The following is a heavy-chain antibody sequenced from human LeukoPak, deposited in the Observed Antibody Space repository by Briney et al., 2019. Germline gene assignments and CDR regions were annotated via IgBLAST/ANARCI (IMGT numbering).Heavy chain of an antibody. CDR2: IIPIFGTA. Sequence: SVKVSCKASGGTFSSYAISWVRQAPGQGLEWIGGIIPIFGTANYAQKFQGRVTITTDESTSTAYMELSSLRSEDTAVYYCARDYYDSSGYYGRNAFDIWGQGTMITVSS. J-gene: IGHJ3*02. CDR3: ARDYYDSSGYYGRNAFDI. V-gene: IGHV1-69*05. D-gene: IGHD3-22*01. CDR1: GGTFSSYA.